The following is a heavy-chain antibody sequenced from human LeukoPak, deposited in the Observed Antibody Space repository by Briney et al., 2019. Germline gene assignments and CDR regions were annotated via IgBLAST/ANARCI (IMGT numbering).Heavy chain of an antibody. Sequence: VKVSCKASGGTFSSYAISWVRQAPGQGLEWMGGIIPIFGTANYAQKFQGRVTITTDESTSTAYMELSSLRSEDTAVYYCASGYYYDSSGPSGNYYYYYMDVWGKGTTVTVSS. CDR2: IIPIFGTA. D-gene: IGHD3-22*01. CDR3: ASGYYYDSSGPSGNYYYYYMDV. CDR1: GGTFSSYA. V-gene: IGHV1-69*05. J-gene: IGHJ6*03.